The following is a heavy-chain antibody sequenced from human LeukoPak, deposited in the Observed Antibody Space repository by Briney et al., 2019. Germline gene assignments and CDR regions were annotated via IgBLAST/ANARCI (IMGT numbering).Heavy chain of an antibody. D-gene: IGHD6-6*01. J-gene: IGHJ5*02. CDR3: ARVPRSSSRWFDP. CDR2: INHSGST. Sequence: SETLSLTCAVYGGSFSGYYWSWIRQPPGKGLEWIGEINHSGSTNYNPSLKSRVTISVDASKNQFSLKLSSVTAADTAVYYCARVPRSSSRWFDPWGQGTLVTVPS. CDR1: GGSFSGYY. V-gene: IGHV4-34*01.